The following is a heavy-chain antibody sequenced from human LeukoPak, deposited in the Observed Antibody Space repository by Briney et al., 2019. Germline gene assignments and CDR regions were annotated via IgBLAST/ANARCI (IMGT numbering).Heavy chain of an antibody. Sequence: SETLSLTCTVSGDTFSNHSWNWIRQAPGKGLEWIGYVFACGSTDYNPSLKKRVTISLDTSRNLFSLSLPSVTAADTAVYYCGRHFGGSSGSFYTDYWGQGTLVTVSS. CDR3: GRHFGGSSGSFYTDY. J-gene: IGHJ4*02. CDR2: VFACGST. D-gene: IGHD3-10*01. V-gene: IGHV4-4*08. CDR1: GDTFSNHS.